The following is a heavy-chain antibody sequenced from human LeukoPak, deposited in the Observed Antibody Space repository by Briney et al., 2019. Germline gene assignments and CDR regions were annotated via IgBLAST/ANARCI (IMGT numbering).Heavy chain of an antibody. J-gene: IGHJ4*02. Sequence: PGGSLRLSRAASGFTFSSYSMNWVRQAPGKGLEWVSYISSSSSTIYYADSVKGRFTISRDNAKNSLYLQMNSLRAEDTAVYSCARRGYCSGGSCYQYYFGYWGQGTLVTVSS. CDR3: ARRGYCSGGSCYQYYFGY. D-gene: IGHD2-15*01. CDR1: GFTFSSYS. V-gene: IGHV3-48*01. CDR2: ISSSSSTI.